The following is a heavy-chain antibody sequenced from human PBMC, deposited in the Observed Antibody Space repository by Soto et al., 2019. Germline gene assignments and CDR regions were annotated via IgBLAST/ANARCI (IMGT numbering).Heavy chain of an antibody. Sequence: ASENLSLTCTVSGGSITSSSYYWGWIRQPPWKGQGWIGNIYYSGSTYYNPSLKSRVTISVDTSKNQFSLKLSSVTAADTAVYYCMLGSGWKDFDYWGQGTLVTVSS. D-gene: IGHD3-22*01. CDR1: GGSITSSSYY. CDR3: MLGSGWKDFDY. J-gene: IGHJ4*02. CDR2: IYYSGST. V-gene: IGHV4-39*01.